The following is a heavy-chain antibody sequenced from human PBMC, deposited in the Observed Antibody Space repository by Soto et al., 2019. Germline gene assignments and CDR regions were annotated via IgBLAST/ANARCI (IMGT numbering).Heavy chain of an antibody. CDR2: INAHSGGT. D-gene: IGHD3-16*02. CDR1: GFSFTGYY. J-gene: IGHJ5*02. Sequence: GASVKVSCKASGFSFTGYYIHWLRQAPGQGLEWMGWINAHSGGTEYAQKFQGRVTITADKSTTTAYMELNSLRSEDTAVYYCARASLEITFGGVIVSNWFDPWGQGTLVTVSS. CDR3: ARASLEITFGGVIVSNWFDP. V-gene: IGHV1-2*02.